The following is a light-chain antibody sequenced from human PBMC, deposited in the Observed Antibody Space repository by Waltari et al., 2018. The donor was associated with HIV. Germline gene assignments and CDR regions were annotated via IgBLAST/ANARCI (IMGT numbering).Light chain of an antibody. V-gene: IGLV1-44*01. Sequence: QSVLTKPPSASGTPGQRVTIPCSGTRSNIGSNTVNWYQLRPGTAPKLLIYNDNERPSGVPGRFSGPRSGASASLAISGLQPEDEADYYCSSWDDRLNGQGVFGGGTKLTVL. CDR2: NDN. J-gene: IGLJ3*02. CDR3: SSWDDRLNGQGV. CDR1: RSNIGSNT.